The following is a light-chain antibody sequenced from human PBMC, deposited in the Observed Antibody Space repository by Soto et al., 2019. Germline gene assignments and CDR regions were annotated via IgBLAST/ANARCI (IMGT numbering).Light chain of an antibody. Sequence: QSVLTQPAAVSGSPGQSITISCAGTSSDIGAYNYVSLYQQHPGRAPKLMLYEVSHRPSGVSNRFSGSKSANTASLTISGLQPEDEADYYCASYTGTSTDVLFGGGPEVTVL. J-gene: IGLJ2*01. CDR3: ASYTGTSTDVL. CDR2: EVS. V-gene: IGLV2-14*01. CDR1: SSDIGAYNY.